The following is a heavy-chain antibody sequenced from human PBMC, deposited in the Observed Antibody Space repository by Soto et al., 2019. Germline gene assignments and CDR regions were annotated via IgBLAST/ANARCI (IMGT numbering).Heavy chain of an antibody. CDR1: GYTFTNFG. J-gene: IGHJ4*02. Sequence: QVQLVQSGAEVKKPGASVKVSCKASGYTFTNFGISWVRQAPGQGLEWMGWISAYNGNTTYAQNFQGTITMTTDTSSSTAYMELSTVRSDYTCVYYCVRGGARIDYLGQGPLVTVSS. CDR2: ISAYNGNT. CDR3: VRGGARIDY. V-gene: IGHV1-18*01. D-gene: IGHD3-16*01.